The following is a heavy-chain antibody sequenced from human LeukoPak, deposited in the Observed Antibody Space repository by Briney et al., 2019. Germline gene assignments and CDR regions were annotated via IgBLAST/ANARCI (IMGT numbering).Heavy chain of an antibody. J-gene: IGHJ2*01. D-gene: IGHD4-17*01. CDR1: GFTFSSYS. CDR3: AENYGDYGEWYFDL. V-gene: IGHV3-21*04. CDR2: ITGGGSYI. Sequence: GGSLRLSCAASGFTFSSYSMNWVRQAPGKGLEWVSSITGGGSYIYYADSVKGRFTISRDNAKNSMYLQMNSLRAEDTAVYYCAENYGDYGEWYFDLWGRGTLVTVSS.